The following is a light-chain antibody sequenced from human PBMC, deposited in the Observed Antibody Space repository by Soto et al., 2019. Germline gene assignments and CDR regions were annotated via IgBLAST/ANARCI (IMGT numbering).Light chain of an antibody. CDR1: SSNIGNNY. CDR2: DNN. V-gene: IGLV1-51*01. CDR3: GTWDSSLSAVV. J-gene: IGLJ2*01. Sequence: QSVLTQPPSVSAAPGQKVTISCSGSSSNIGNNYVSWYQHFPGTAPKLLIYDNNKRPSGIPDRFSGSKSGTSATLDITGLQTGDEADYYCGTWDSSLSAVVFGGGTKLTVL.